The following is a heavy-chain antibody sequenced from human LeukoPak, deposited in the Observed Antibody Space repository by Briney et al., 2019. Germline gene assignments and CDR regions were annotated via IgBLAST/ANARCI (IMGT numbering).Heavy chain of an antibody. V-gene: IGHV3-33*01. Sequence: GGSLRLSCTASGFTFSSYGMHWVRQAPGKGLEWVALIWYDGSKKYYVDSVKGRSTISRDNSKNTVYLQMNSLRAEDTAVYHCARHYSDYGLGAFDIWGQGTMVTVSS. D-gene: IGHD4-11*01. CDR1: GFTFSSYG. CDR3: ARHYSDYGLGAFDI. CDR2: IWYDGSKK. J-gene: IGHJ3*02.